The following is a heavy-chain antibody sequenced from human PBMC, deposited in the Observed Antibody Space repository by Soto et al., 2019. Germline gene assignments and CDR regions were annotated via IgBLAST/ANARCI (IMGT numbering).Heavy chain of an antibody. J-gene: IGHJ4*02. V-gene: IGHV4-39*01. D-gene: IGHD6-19*01. CDR1: GGSISSNGRY. CDR2: INYSGST. Sequence: QLQESGPGRVKPSETLSLTCTVSGGSISSNGRYWGWIRQPPGKGLEWIASINYSGSTYHNPSLKSRVTISIDTSKNQFSLRLSSVTAADTAVYYCARLGGSGWYQGSYLDSWGQGSLVTASS. CDR3: ARLGGSGWYQGSYLDS.